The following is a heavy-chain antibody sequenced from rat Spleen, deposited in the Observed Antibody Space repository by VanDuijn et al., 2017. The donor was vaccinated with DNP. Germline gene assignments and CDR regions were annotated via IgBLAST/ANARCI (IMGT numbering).Heavy chain of an antibody. Sequence: EMQLQESGPGLVKPSQSLSLTCSVTDYSITSDYWGWIRKFPGNKMEWIGHINYSGRTSYNPSLTGRISITRDTSKNQFFLQLNSVTTEDTATYYCAKPDHWGQGVMVTVSS. J-gene: IGHJ2*01. CDR1: DYSITSDY. CDR3: AKPDH. V-gene: IGHV3-1*01. CDR2: INYSGRT.